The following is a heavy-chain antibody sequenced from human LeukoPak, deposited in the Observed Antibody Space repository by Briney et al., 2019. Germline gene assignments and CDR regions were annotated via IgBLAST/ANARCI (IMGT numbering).Heavy chain of an antibody. V-gene: IGHV1-2*02. Sequence: ASMKVSCKASGYTFTGYYMHWVRQAPGQGLEWMGWINPNSGGTNYAQKFQGRVTMTRDTSISTAYMELSRLRSDDTAVYYCARDYYGSGSGGDYWGQGTLVTVSS. CDR1: GYTFTGYY. J-gene: IGHJ4*02. CDR3: ARDYYGSGSGGDY. D-gene: IGHD3-10*01. CDR2: INPNSGGT.